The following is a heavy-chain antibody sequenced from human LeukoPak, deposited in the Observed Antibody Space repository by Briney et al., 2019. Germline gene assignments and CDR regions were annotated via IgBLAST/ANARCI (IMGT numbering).Heavy chain of an antibody. D-gene: IGHD5-12*01. CDR3: ARDLSIVATTYYFDY. Sequence: GGSLRLSCAASGFTFSSYSMNWVRQAPGKGLEWVSSISSSSYIYYADSVKGRFTISRDNAKNSLYLQMNSLRAEDTAVYYCARDLSIVATTYYFDYWGQGTLVTVSS. CDR1: GFTFSSYS. CDR2: ISSSSYI. V-gene: IGHV3-21*01. J-gene: IGHJ4*02.